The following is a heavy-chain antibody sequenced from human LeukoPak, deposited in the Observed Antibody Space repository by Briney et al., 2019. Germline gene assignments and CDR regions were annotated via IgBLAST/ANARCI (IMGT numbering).Heavy chain of an antibody. J-gene: IGHJ4*02. D-gene: IGHD3-10*01. CDR2: ISGSGGST. V-gene: IGHV3-23*01. CDR1: GFTFSSYA. CDR3: AKALGFMVRGVPIDY. Sequence: GGSLRLSCAASGFTFSSYAMSWVRQAPGKGLEWVSAISGSGGSTYYADSVKGRFTISKDNSKNTLYLQMNSLRAEDTAVYYCAKALGFMVRGVPIDYWGQGTLVTVSS.